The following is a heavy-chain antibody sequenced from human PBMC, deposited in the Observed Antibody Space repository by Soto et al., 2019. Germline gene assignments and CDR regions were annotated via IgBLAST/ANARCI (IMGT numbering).Heavy chain of an antibody. D-gene: IGHD3-16*01. V-gene: IGHV1-46*01. CDR3: ARDPRSWNYVGLWDY. CDR1: GYLFMDYY. J-gene: IGHJ4*02. Sequence: QVQLVQSGAEVKKPGASMKISCKASGYLFMDYYIHWLRQAPGQGLEWMGVINPDGGSTSYAQRFQGRLTVTADTPTSTVFLDLNSVTVDDTAFYFCARDPRSWNYVGLWDYWGQGTLVTVST. CDR2: INPDGGST.